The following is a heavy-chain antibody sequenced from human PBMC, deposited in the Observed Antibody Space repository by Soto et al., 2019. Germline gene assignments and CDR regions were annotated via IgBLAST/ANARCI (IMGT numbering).Heavy chain of an antibody. D-gene: IGHD6-6*01. CDR2: TYYRSKWYN. V-gene: IGHV6-1*01. CDR1: GDSVSSNSAA. J-gene: IGHJ4*02. CDR3: ARDAWEYRSSSGYFDY. Sequence: SQTLSLTCAISGDSVSSNSAAWNWIRQSPSRGLEWLGRTYYRSKWYNDYAVSVKSRITINPDTSKNQFSLQLNSVTPEDTVVFYCARDAWEYRSSSGYFDYWGQGTLVTVSS.